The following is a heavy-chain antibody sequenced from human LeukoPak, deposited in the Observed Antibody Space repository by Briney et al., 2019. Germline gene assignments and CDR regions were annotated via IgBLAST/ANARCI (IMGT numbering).Heavy chain of an antibody. CDR2: ISSSSSYI. CDR3: ARDLYSNYFYFDY. V-gene: IGHV3-21*01. Sequence: GVSLRLSCAASGFTFSSYSMNWVRQAPGKGLEWVSSISSSSSYIYYADSVKGRFTISRDNAKNSLYLQMNSLRAEDTAVYYCARDLYSNYFYFDYWGQGTLVTLSS. CDR1: GFTFSSYS. D-gene: IGHD4-11*01. J-gene: IGHJ4*02.